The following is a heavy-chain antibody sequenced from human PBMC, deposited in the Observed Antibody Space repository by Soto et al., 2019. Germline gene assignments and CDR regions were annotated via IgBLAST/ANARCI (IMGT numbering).Heavy chain of an antibody. CDR1: GYSFINYY. CDR3: ARGRGSSSNNFFDP. D-gene: IGHD6-6*01. Sequence: ASVKVSCKASGYSFINYYLQWVRQAPGQGREWMGWINPNRGSTNYAQKFQGRVTMTRDTSISTAYMELTSLTSDDTAVYYCARGRGSSSNNFFDPWGQGTLVTVSS. CDR2: INPNRGST. V-gene: IGHV1-2*02. J-gene: IGHJ5*02.